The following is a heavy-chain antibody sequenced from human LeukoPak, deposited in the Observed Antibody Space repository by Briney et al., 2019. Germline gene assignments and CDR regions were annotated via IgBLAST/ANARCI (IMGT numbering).Heavy chain of an antibody. CDR3: ARAIEGAYDL. D-gene: IGHD5-12*01. CDR1: GFTFSNYW. J-gene: IGHJ4*02. CDR2: INRDGSDK. Sequence: SGGSLRLSCATSGFTFSNYWMTWVRQAPGKGLEWVANINRDGSDKYCMASVQGRFTFSRDNAKNSLSLQMNSLRAEDTAVYFCARAIEGAYDLWGQGTLVTVSS. V-gene: IGHV3-7*04.